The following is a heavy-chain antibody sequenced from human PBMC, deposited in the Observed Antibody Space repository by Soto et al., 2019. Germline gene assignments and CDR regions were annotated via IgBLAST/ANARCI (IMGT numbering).Heavy chain of an antibody. D-gene: IGHD3-22*01. V-gene: IGHV4-31*03. J-gene: IGHJ5*02. Sequence: SEILSLTCTVSGGSISSGGYYCSWIRQHPGKGLEWIGYIYYSGSTYYNPSLKSRVTISVDTSKNQFSLELSSVTAADTAVYYCARDRADSTGYYFSRTPYNWFDPWGQGTLVTVSS. CDR2: IYYSGST. CDR1: GGSISSGGYY. CDR3: ARDRADSTGYYFSRTPYNWFDP.